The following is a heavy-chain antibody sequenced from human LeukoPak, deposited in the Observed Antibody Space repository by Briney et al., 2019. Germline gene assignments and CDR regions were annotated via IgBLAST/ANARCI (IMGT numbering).Heavy chain of an antibody. J-gene: IGHJ4*02. V-gene: IGHV3-23*01. Sequence: GGSLRLSCAASGFTFSSYGMSWVRQAPGEGLEWVSAISGSGGSTYYADSVKGRFTSSRDNSKNTLYLQMNSLRAEDTAVYYCAKGPDYGDYYFDYWGQGTLVTVSS. CDR1: GFTFSSYG. CDR3: AKGPDYGDYYFDY. CDR2: ISGSGGST. D-gene: IGHD4-17*01.